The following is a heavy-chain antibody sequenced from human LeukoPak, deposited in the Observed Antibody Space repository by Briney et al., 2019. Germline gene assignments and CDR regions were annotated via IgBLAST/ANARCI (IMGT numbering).Heavy chain of an antibody. J-gene: IGHJ2*01. D-gene: IGHD2-21*01. CDR3: ARAVSGLGDFYYFDL. Sequence: SETLSLTCTVSGGSITSYYWSWIRQPPGKGLEWLANIYYSGSTNYNPSLKSRVIISIDTSKNQFSLKLSSVTAADTAVYYCARAVSGLGDFYYFDLWGRGTLVTVSS. V-gene: IGHV4-59*01. CDR2: IYYSGST. CDR1: GGSITSYY.